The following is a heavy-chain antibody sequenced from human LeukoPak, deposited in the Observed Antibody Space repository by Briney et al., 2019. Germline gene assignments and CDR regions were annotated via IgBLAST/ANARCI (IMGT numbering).Heavy chain of an antibody. CDR1: GGSISSGNYH. D-gene: IGHD4-23*01. CDR3: ARGGSSVVTESDWFDP. Sequence: SETLSLTCTVSGGSISSGNYHWSWIRQPAGNGLEWIGSIYYSGSTYYNPSLKSRVTISVDTSKNQFSLKLSSVTAADTAVYYCARGGSSVVTESDWFDPWGQGTLVTVSS. V-gene: IGHV4-39*07. CDR2: IYYSGST. J-gene: IGHJ5*02.